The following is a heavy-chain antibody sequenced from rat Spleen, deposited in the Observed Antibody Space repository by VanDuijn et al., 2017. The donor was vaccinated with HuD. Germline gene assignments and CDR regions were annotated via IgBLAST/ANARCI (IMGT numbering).Heavy chain of an antibody. CDR1: GFTFSDYY. CDR3: ARDYGGYSDWFAY. D-gene: IGHD1-11*01. V-gene: IGHV5-29*01. Sequence: EVRLVESDGGLVQPGGSLQLSCAVSGFTFSDYYMAWVRQAPTKGLEWVATISYDGSTTYYRDSVKGRFTISRDNAKSTLYLQMDSLRSEDTATYYCARDYGGYSDWFAYWGQGTLVTVSS. J-gene: IGHJ3*01. CDR2: ISYDGSTT.